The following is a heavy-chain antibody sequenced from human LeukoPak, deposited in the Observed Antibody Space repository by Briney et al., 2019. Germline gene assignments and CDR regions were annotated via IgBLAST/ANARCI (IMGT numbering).Heavy chain of an antibody. CDR2: TSAIGDTT. CDR1: GFTFSTYA. V-gene: IGHV3-23*01. J-gene: IGHJ4*02. CDR3: AKDREIYSGSYYYFDY. Sequence: PGGSLRLSCAASGFTFSTYAMNWVRQAPGKGLEWVSATSAIGDTTSYAGSVKGRFIISRDNSKNTLYLQMSSLRAEDTAVYYCAKDREIYSGSYYYFDYWGQGTLVTVSS. D-gene: IGHD1-26*01.